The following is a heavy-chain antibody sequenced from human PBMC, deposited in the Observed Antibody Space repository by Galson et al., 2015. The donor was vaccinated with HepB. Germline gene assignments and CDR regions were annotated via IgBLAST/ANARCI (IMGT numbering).Heavy chain of an antibody. CDR3: ASGSPFSSSWLNYFDP. CDR2: INPSGGST. D-gene: IGHD6-13*01. J-gene: IGHJ5*02. V-gene: IGHV1-46*01. CDR1: GYTFTRYH. Sequence: SVKVSCKASGYTFTRYHVHWVRQAPGQGLEWVGKINPSGGSTTYAQKFQGRVTMTRDTSTNTVYMELSSLRSDDTAVYYCASGSPFSSSWLNYFDPWGQGTLVTVSS.